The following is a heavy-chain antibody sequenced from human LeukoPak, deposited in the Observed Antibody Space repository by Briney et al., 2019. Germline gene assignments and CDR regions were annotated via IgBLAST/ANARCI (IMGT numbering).Heavy chain of an antibody. CDR2: IYYSGST. J-gene: IGHJ4*02. D-gene: IGHD4-23*01. Sequence: SETLSLTCTVSGGSISSYYWSWIRQPPGKGLEWIGYIYYSGSTNYNPSLRSRVTISVDTSKNQFSLKLSSVTAADTAVYYCARDRGGLYGGNSLGYYFDYWGQGTLVTVSS. CDR1: GGSISSYY. V-gene: IGHV4-59*01. CDR3: ARDRGGLYGGNSLGYYFDY.